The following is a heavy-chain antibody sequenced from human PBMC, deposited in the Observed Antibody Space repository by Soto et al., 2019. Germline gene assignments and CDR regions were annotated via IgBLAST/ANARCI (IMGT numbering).Heavy chain of an antibody. D-gene: IGHD3-16*01. Sequence: ASVKVSCKASGYTFTSYGISWVRQAPGQGLEWMGWISAYNGNTNYAQKLQGRVTMTTDTSTSTAYMELRSLRSDDTAVYYCARGRPHYVWGRYFDYWGQGTLVTVSS. J-gene: IGHJ4*02. CDR1: GYTFTSYG. V-gene: IGHV1-18*01. CDR3: ARGRPHYVWGRYFDY. CDR2: ISAYNGNT.